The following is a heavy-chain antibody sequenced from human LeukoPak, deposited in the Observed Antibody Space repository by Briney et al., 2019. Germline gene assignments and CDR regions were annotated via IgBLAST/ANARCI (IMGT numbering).Heavy chain of an antibody. CDR3: AREVGALGFDP. D-gene: IGHD1-26*01. J-gene: IGHJ5*02. CDR2: INPSGGST. CDR1: GYTFTGYY. Sequence: ASVKVSCKVSGYTFTGYYMHWVRQAPGQGLEWMGIINPSGGSTSYAQKFQGRVTMTRDTSTSTVYMELSSLRSEDTAVYYCAREVGALGFDPWGQGTLVTVSS. V-gene: IGHV1-46*01.